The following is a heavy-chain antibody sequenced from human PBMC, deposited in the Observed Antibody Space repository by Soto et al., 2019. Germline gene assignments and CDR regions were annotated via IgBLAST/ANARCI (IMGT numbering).Heavy chain of an antibody. CDR2: IYYSGST. CDR1: GGSISSGGYY. CDR3: ARVNSVSYYYYYYMDV. Sequence: PSETLSLTCTVSGGSISSGGYYWSWIRQHPGKGLEWIGYIYYSGSTYYNPSLKSRVTISVDTSKNQFSLKLSSVTAADTTVYYCARVNSVSYYYYYYMDVWGKGTTVTVSS. V-gene: IGHV4-31*03. D-gene: IGHD1-1*01. J-gene: IGHJ6*03.